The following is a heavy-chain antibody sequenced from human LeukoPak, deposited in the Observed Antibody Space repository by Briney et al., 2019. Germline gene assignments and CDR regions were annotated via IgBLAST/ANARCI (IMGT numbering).Heavy chain of an antibody. CDR1: GFTFSSYA. CDR3: ARDNGRVAVAVDL. D-gene: IGHD6-19*01. J-gene: IGHJ5*02. CDR2: ISYDGSNK. V-gene: IGHV3-30*04. Sequence: PGGSLRLSCAASGFTFSSYAMHWVRQAPGKGLEWVAVISYDGSNKYYADSVKGRFTLSRDNSKNTLYLQMNSLRAEDTAVYYCARDNGRVAVAVDLWGQGTLVTVSS.